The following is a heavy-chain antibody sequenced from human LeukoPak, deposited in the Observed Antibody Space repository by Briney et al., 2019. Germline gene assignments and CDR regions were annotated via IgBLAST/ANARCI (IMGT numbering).Heavy chain of an antibody. V-gene: IGHV3-30*04. CDR1: RFIFSSYA. D-gene: IGHD1-26*01. J-gene: IGHJ4*02. Sequence: GGSLRLSCAASRFIFSSYAMNWVRQAPGKGLEWVAVISNDGSNSYYADSVKGRFTISRDNAKNSLYLQMNSLRAEDTAVYYCARGHLGSYCCWGQGTLVTVSS. CDR2: ISNDGSNS. CDR3: ARGHLGSYCC.